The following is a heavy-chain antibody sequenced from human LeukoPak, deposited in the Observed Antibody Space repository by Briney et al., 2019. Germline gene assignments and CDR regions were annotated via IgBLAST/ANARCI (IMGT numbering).Heavy chain of an antibody. CDR2: ISYDGSNK. CDR1: GFTFSSYA. J-gene: IGHJ3*02. V-gene: IGHV3-30-3*01. Sequence: PGGSPRLSCAASGFTFSSYAMHWVRQAPGKGLEWVAVISYDGSNKYYADSVKGRFTISRDNSKNTLYLQMNSLRAEDTAVYYCARSGGVKVGATTGKGLGAFDIWGQGTMVTVSS. D-gene: IGHD1-26*01. CDR3: ARSGGVKVGATTGKGLGAFDI.